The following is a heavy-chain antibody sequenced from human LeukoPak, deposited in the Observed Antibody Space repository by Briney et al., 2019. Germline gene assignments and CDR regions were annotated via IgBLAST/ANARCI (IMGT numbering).Heavy chain of an antibody. CDR1: GYTFTGYY. D-gene: IGHD4-11*01. CDR3: ARDCHDYSNYGGYNWFDP. V-gene: IGHV1-18*04. J-gene: IGHJ5*02. CDR2: ISGYNGNT. Sequence: ASVKVSCKASGYTFTGYYIHWVRQAPGQGLEWMGWISGYNGNTNYAQKLQGRVTMTTDTSTSTAYMELRSLKSDDTAVYYCARDCHDYSNYGGYNWFDPWGQGTLVTVSS.